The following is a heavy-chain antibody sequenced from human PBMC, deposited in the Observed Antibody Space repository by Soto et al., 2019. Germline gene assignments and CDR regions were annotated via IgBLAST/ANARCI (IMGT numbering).Heavy chain of an antibody. CDR1: GGSISSSSYY. V-gene: IGHV4-39*01. Sequence: SETLSLSCTVSGGSISSSSYYWGWIRQPPGKGLEWIGSIYYSGSTYYNPSLKSRVTISVDTSKNQFSLKLSSVTAADTAVYYCARHTGTTPNIWGQGTMVTVSS. J-gene: IGHJ3*02. CDR2: IYYSGST. CDR3: ARHTGTTPNI. D-gene: IGHD1-7*01.